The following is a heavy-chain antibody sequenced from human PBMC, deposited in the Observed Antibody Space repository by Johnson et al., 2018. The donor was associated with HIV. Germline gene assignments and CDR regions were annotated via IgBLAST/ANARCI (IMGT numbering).Heavy chain of an antibody. V-gene: IGHV3-53*01. CDR2: VYSAGIT. Sequence: MQLVESGGGLIQPGGSLRLSCAASGFIVSSNYMSWVRQAPGKGLEWVSVVYSAGITFYADSVKGRFTISRDKFKNTLYLQMNSLRAEDTALYYCASSRDGYKGDNAFDIWGQGTMVTVSS. CDR3: ASSRDGYKGDNAFDI. CDR1: GFIVSSNY. D-gene: IGHD5-24*01. J-gene: IGHJ3*02.